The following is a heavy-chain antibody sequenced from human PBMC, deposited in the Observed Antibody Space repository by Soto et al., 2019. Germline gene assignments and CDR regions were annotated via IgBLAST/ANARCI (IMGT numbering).Heavy chain of an antibody. CDR1: GGTFSSYA. Sequence: SVKVSCKASGGTFSSYAISWVRQAPGQGLEWMGGITPIFGTANYAQKFQGRVTITADESTSTAYMELSSLRSEDTAVYYCARRVGLCYDFWSGYSGTRNYYYYGMDVWGQGTTVTSP. CDR2: ITPIFGTA. D-gene: IGHD3-3*01. V-gene: IGHV1-69*13. CDR3: ARRVGLCYDFWSGYSGTRNYYYYGMDV. J-gene: IGHJ6*02.